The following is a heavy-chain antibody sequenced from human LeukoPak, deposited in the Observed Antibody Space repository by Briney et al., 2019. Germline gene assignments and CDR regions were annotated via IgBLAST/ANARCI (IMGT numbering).Heavy chain of an antibody. CDR3: ARANSGNSPFDS. D-gene: IGHD4-23*01. J-gene: IGHJ4*02. CDR1: GGSISSGGYY. Sequence: SETLSLTCTVSGGSISSGGYYWSWIRQHPGKGLEWIGYIYYSGSTYYNPSLKSRVTISVDTSKNQFSLKLSSVTAADTAVYFCARANSGNSPFDSWGQGTLVTVSS. CDR2: IYYSGST. V-gene: IGHV4-31*03.